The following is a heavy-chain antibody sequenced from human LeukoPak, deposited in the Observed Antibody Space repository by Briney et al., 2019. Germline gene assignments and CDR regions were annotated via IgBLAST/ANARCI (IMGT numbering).Heavy chain of an antibody. V-gene: IGHV4-59*08. D-gene: IGHD1-14*01. CDR2: IHNSGRT. CDR1: GVSVSSYY. J-gene: IGHJ4*02. Sequence: SETLSLTCSVSGVSVSSYYWSWIRQSPGKGLEWIGYIHNSGRTNYNPSLKSRVTGFVDTSKNQVSLRLSSVTAADTAVYYCARHGTISSESYFDYWGQGALVTVSS. CDR3: ARHGTISSESYFDY.